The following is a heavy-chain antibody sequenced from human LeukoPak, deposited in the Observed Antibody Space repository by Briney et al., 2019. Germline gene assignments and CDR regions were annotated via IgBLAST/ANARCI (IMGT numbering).Heavy chain of an antibody. V-gene: IGHV3-21*01. Sequence: GGSLRLSCAASGFTFSSYSMNWVRQAPGKGLEWVSSISSSSSYIYYADSVKGRFTISRDNAKNSLYLQMNSLRAEDTAVYYCARDSPFLETDVWGKGTTVTVSS. CDR2: ISSSSSYI. J-gene: IGHJ6*04. CDR1: GFTFSSYS. D-gene: IGHD3-3*02. CDR3: ARDSPFLETDV.